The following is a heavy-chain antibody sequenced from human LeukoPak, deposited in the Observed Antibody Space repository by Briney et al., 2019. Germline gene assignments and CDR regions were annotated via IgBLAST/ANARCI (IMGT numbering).Heavy chain of an antibody. CDR1: GFTFSSYG. V-gene: IGHV3-33*08. CDR2: IWYGGSNK. D-gene: IGHD3-3*01. J-gene: IGHJ6*03. CDR3: FGVVSILGYYYYYYMDV. Sequence: GGSLRLSCAASGFTFSSYGMHWVRQAPGKGLEWVAVIWYGGSNKYYADSVKGRFTISRDNSKNTLYLQMNSLRAEDTAVGTIFGVVSILGYYYYYYMDVWGKGTTVTVSS.